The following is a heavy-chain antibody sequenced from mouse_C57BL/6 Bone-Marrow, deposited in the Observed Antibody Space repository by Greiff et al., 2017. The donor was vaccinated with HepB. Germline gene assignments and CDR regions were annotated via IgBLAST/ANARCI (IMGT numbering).Heavy chain of an antibody. D-gene: IGHD2-2*01. V-gene: IGHV5-2*01. J-gene: IGHJ4*01. CDR1: EYEFPSHD. CDR2: INSDGGST. Sequence: VQLKESGGGLVQPGESLKLSCESNEYEFPSHDMSWVRKTPEKRLEWVAAINSDGGSTYYPDTLERRFIISRDNTKKTRYLQMSSLRSEDTALYYCARHDLLWLRARRDKDYWGQGTSVTVSS. CDR3: ARHDLLWLRARRDKDY.